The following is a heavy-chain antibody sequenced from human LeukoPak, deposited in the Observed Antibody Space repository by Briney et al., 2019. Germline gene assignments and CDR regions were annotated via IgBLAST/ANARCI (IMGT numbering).Heavy chain of an antibody. CDR2: IYYSGST. CDR3: ARRAVAVTGKDAFDI. J-gene: IGHJ3*02. D-gene: IGHD6-19*01. CDR1: GGSISSSSYY. Sequence: SETLSLTCTVSGGSISSSSYYWGWIRQPPGKGLEWIGSIYYSGSTYYNPSLKSRVTISVDTSKNHFSLKLSSMTAADTAMYYCARRAVAVTGKDAFDIWGLGTMVAVSS. V-gene: IGHV4-39*02.